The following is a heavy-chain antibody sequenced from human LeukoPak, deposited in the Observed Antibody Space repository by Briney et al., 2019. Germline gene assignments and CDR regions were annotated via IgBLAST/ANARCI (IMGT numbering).Heavy chain of an antibody. CDR3: ARQSIAAAGPLTSDY. J-gene: IGHJ4*02. Sequence: SETLSLTCTVSGGSISSSSYYWGWIRQPPGKGLEWIGSIYYSGSTYYNPSLKSRVTISVDTSKNQFSLKLSSVTAADTAVYYCARQSIAAAGPLTSDYWGQGTLVTASS. CDR1: GGSISSSSYY. CDR2: IYYSGST. D-gene: IGHD6-13*01. V-gene: IGHV4-39*01.